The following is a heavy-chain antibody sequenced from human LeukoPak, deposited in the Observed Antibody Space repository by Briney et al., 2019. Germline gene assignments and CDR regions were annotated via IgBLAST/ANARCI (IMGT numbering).Heavy chain of an antibody. V-gene: IGHV4-59*01. CDR3: ARTTWGVQGIYFDY. D-gene: IGHD3-16*01. CDR2: IYYSGST. J-gene: IGHJ4*02. CDR1: GGSISSYY. Sequence: SETLSLTCTVSGGSISSYYWSWIRQPPGKGLEWIGYIYYSGSTNYNPSLKSRVTISVDTSKNQFSLKLSSVTAADTAVYYCARTTWGVQGIYFDYWGQGTLVTVSS.